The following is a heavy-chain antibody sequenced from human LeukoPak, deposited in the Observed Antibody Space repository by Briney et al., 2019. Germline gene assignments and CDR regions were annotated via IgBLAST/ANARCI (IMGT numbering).Heavy chain of an antibody. CDR2: IYSGGST. CDR3: ARDKGGYYPPCFDY. V-gene: IGHV3-66*01. CDR1: GFTVSSNY. J-gene: IGHJ4*02. D-gene: IGHD3-3*01. Sequence: GGSLRLSCAASGFTVSSNYMSWVRQAPGKGLEWVSVIYSGGSTYYADSVKGRFTISRDNSKNTLYLQMNSLRAEDMAVYYCARDKGGYYPPCFDYWGQGTLVTVSS.